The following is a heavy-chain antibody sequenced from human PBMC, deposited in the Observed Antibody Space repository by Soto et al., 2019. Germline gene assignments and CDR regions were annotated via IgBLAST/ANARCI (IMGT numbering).Heavy chain of an antibody. CDR3: ARDPAKYGSSPPYFDY. J-gene: IGHJ4*02. V-gene: IGHV1-69*06. CDR1: GGTFSSYA. D-gene: IGHD6-6*01. CDR2: IIPIFGTA. Sequence: SVKVSCKASGGTFSSYAISWVRQAPGQGLEWMGGIIPIFGTANYAQKFQGRVTITADKSTSTAYMELSSLRSDDTAVYYCARDPAKYGSSPPYFDYWGQGTLVTVSS.